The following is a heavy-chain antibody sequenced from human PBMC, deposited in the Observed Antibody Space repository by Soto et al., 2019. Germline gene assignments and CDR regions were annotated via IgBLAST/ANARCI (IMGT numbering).Heavy chain of an antibody. CDR3: AKDSGPPDFGVVIHAFDI. V-gene: IGHV3-23*01. J-gene: IGHJ3*02. CDR1: GFTFRDYA. Sequence: EVQLLESGGGLGQPGGSLRLSCAASGFTFRDYAMSWVRQAPGKGLEWVSTISGSLGSAYYADSVKGRFTISRDNSNNTLYLQMNSLRAEDTAVYYCAKDSGPPDFGVVIHAFDIWGQGTLVTVSS. CDR2: ISGSLGSA. D-gene: IGHD3-3*01.